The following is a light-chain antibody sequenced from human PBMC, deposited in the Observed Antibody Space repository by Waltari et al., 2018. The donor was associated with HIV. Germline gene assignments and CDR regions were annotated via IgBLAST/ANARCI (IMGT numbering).Light chain of an antibody. Sequence: SSELTQDPAVSVALGQTVRITCQGDSLRTYYASWYQQKPGQAPVLVLFGKNNRPSGIPDRFSGSTSGNTASLTITGAQAEDEADYYCNSRDSSGDLYVFGTATKVTVL. CDR2: GKN. CDR1: SLRTYY. V-gene: IGLV3-19*01. J-gene: IGLJ1*01. CDR3: NSRDSSGDLYV.